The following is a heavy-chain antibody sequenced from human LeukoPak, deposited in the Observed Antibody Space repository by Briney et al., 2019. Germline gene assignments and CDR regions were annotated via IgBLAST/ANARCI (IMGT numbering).Heavy chain of an antibody. CDR3: TKELHVAVAVADYYYFYMDV. D-gene: IGHD6-19*01. Sequence: GGSLRLSCAASGFAFSTFGMGWVRQSPGKGLEWLSTINSGGNNTYYADSVKGRFTISRDNSKNTLYLHMDNLRPDDTAIYYCTKELHVAVAVADYYYFYMDVWGRGTAVTVSS. V-gene: IGHV3-23*01. J-gene: IGHJ6*03. CDR1: GFAFSTFG. CDR2: INSGGNNT.